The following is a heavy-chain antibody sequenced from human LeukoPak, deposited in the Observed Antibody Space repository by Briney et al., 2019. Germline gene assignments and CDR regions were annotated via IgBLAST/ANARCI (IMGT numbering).Heavy chain of an antibody. V-gene: IGHV3-64*01. Sequence: PGGSLRLSCAASGFSFSNYVMHWVRQAPGKGLDYVSAIMPNGETRGYANSMMGRFTISRDNSKNTLYLQMGSLRAEDMAIYYCARDRDGGFAFDIWGQGTLVTVSS. CDR2: IMPNGETR. CDR3: ARDRDGGFAFDI. CDR1: GFSFSNYV. D-gene: IGHD2-15*01. J-gene: IGHJ3*02.